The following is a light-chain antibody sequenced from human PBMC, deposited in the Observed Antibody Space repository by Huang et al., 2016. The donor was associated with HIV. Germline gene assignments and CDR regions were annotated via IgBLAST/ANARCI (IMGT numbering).Light chain of an antibody. Sequence: EIVMTQSPVTLSMSPGERATLSCRARQSVSSNVAWYQQKPGKAPRLLMYGASLRATGIPARFSGSGSGTEFTLTITSLQSEDFAVYFCQQYNNWPPWTFGPGTMVDMK. CDR2: GAS. J-gene: IGKJ1*01. CDR1: QSVSSN. V-gene: IGKV3-15*01. CDR3: QQYNNWPPWT.